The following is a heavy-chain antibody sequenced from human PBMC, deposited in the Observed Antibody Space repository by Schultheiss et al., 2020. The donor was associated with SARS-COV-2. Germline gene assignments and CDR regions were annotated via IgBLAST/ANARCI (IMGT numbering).Heavy chain of an antibody. Sequence: SETLSLTCTVSGGSSSSGGYYWSWIRQHPGKGLEWIGYIYYSGSTYYNPSLKSRVTISVDTSKNQFSLKLSSVTAADTAVYYCAREPRYCSSTSCYLWFDPWGQGTLVTVSS. CDR2: IYYSGST. CDR1: GGSSSSGGYY. J-gene: IGHJ5*02. D-gene: IGHD2-2*01. V-gene: IGHV4-31*03. CDR3: AREPRYCSSTSCYLWFDP.